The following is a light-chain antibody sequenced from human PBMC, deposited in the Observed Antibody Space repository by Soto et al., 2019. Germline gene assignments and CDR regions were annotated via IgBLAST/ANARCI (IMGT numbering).Light chain of an antibody. CDR1: SSDVGAYNY. V-gene: IGLV2-8*01. Sequence: QSVLTQPPSASGSPGQSVAISCTGTSSDVGAYNYVAWYQQHPGKVPKLMIYEVSKRPSGVPDRFSGYKSGNTASLTVSGLQADDEADYYCSSYAGSDVFVFGTGTKVTV. CDR3: SSYAGSDVFV. CDR2: EVS. J-gene: IGLJ1*01.